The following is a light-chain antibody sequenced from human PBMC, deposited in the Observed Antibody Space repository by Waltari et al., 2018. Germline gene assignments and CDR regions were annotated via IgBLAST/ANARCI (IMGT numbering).Light chain of an antibody. J-gene: IGLJ1*01. CDR3: CSYAGSSLYV. Sequence: QSALTQHASLSRSPGQSITISCTGTSSDAGGYTYVSWYQQHPDKAPKLMIYDVSTRPSGVSNRFSGSKSGNTASLTISGLQAEDEADYYCCSYAGSSLYVFGTGTKVTVL. CDR1: SSDAGGYTY. V-gene: IGLV2-23*02. CDR2: DVS.